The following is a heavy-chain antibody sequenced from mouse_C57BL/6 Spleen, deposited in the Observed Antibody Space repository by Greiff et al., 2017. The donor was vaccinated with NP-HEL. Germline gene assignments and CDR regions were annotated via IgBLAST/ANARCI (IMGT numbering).Heavy chain of an antibody. J-gene: IGHJ1*03. CDR1: GYTFTSYW. Sequence: QPQQSWTAVVPPFSSFNLSCKASGYTFTSYWMHWVKQRPGQGLEWIGNLNPSNGGTNYNEKFKSKATLTVDKSSSTAYMQLSSLTSEDSAVYYCARYYGSFYWYFDVWGTGTTVTVSS. CDR3: ARYYGSFYWYFDV. CDR2: LNPSNGGT. D-gene: IGHD1-1*01. V-gene: IGHV1-53*01.